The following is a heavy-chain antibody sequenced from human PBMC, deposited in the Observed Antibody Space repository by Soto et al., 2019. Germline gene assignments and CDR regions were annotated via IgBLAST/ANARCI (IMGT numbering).Heavy chain of an antibody. CDR2: IGSDGTAI. Sequence: EVQLLESGGAFVQPGGSLRLSCAASGFTFNSYAMSWVRQAPGKGLEWVSAIGSDGTAIQYADSVKGRFTISKANSNDMLYLQMNSLRAEDTAVYYCVRPGLTVPGTRYFDHWGQGALVTVSS. D-gene: IGHD6-19*01. CDR3: VRPGLTVPGTRYFDH. V-gene: IGHV3-23*05. CDR1: GFTFNSYA. J-gene: IGHJ4*02.